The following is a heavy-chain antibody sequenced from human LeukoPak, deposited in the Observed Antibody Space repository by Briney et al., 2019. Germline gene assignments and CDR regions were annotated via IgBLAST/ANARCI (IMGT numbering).Heavy chain of an antibody. CDR2: IYYSGST. CDR1: GGSLSSYY. V-gene: IGHV4-59*08. CDR3: ARRFLTIDNWFDP. Sequence: PSETLSLTCTVSGGSLSSYYWSWIRQPPGKGLEWIGYIYYSGSTNYNPSLKSRVTISVDTSKNQFSLKLSSVTAADTAVYYCARRFLTIDNWFDPWGQGTLVTVSS. J-gene: IGHJ5*02. D-gene: IGHD3-3*01.